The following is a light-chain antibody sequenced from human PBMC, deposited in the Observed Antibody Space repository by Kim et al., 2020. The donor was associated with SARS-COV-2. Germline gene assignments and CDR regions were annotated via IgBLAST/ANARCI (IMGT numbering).Light chain of an antibody. V-gene: IGKV1-5*03. Sequence: DIQMTQSPSTLSASVGDRVTITCRASQTISNWFAWYQQNPGKAPKLLIYKASTLETGVPSRFSGSGSGTDFSLTISSLQPDDFATYYCQQYNSYPWTFGQGTKVDIK. CDR3: QQYNSYPWT. CDR1: QTISNW. J-gene: IGKJ1*01. CDR2: KAS.